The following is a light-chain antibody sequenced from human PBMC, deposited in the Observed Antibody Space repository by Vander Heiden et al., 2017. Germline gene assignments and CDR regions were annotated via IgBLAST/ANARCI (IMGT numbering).Light chain of an antibody. Sequence: QSALTQPASVSGSPGQSITLSCTGTSSDVGGYNYVSWYQQHPGKAPKLMIYDVSNRPSGVSNRFSDSKSGNTAFLTISGLQAEDEADYYCSSYTSSSTLVFGGGTKLTVL. J-gene: IGLJ3*02. CDR2: DVS. CDR3: SSYTSSSTLV. CDR1: SSDVGGYNY. V-gene: IGLV2-14*01.